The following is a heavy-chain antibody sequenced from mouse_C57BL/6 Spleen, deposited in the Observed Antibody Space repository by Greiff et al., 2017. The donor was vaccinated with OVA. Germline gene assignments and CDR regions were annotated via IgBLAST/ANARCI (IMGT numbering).Heavy chain of an antibody. CDR2: ISDGGSYT. Sequence: EVQVVESGGGLVKPGGSLKLSCAASGFTFSSYAMSWVRQTPEKRLEWVATISDGGSYTYYPDNVKGRFTISRDNAKNNLYLQMSHLKSEDTAMYYCARNSNYEDFDYWGQGTTLTVSS. V-gene: IGHV5-4*01. CDR1: GFTFSSYA. J-gene: IGHJ2*01. D-gene: IGHD2-5*01. CDR3: ARNSNYEDFDY.